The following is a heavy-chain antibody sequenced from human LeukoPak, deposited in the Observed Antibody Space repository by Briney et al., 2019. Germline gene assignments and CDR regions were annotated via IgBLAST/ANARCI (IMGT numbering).Heavy chain of an antibody. J-gene: IGHJ4*02. CDR2: ISSDGAGT. D-gene: IGHD5-12*01. Sequence: GGSLRLSCAPSGLTFGAYAMSWVRQAPGKGLEWVAGISSDGAGTFYADSVQGRFTISRDNSKNTLYLQMNSLRAEDTAVYYCAKAYLEGIVATISPIDYWGQGTLVTVSS. CDR1: GLTFGAYA. V-gene: IGHV3-23*01. CDR3: AKAYLEGIVATISPIDY.